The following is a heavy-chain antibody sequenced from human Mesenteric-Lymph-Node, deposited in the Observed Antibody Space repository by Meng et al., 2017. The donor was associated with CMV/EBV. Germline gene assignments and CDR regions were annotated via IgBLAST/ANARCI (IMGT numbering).Heavy chain of an antibody. J-gene: IGHJ6*02. Sequence: GGSLRLSCAASGFTFSNYAMNWVRQAPGKGLEWVSSISSSSSYIFYADSVKGRFTISRDNAKNSLYLQMNSLRAEDTAVYYCARMIPYYYAMDVWGQGTTVTVSS. CDR1: GFTFSNYA. CDR2: ISSSSSYI. CDR3: ARMIPYYYAMDV. V-gene: IGHV3-21*01. D-gene: IGHD3-16*01.